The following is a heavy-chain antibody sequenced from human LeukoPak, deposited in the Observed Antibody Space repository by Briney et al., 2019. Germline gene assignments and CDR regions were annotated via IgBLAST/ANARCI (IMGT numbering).Heavy chain of an antibody. V-gene: IGHV3-30*02. CDR1: GFTFSSYG. CDR2: IRSDGSIK. J-gene: IGHJ4*02. Sequence: GGSLRLSCAASGFTFSSYGIHWVRQAPGKGLEWVAFIRSDGSIKYYADSVKGRFTIPRDNSKNTLYLEINSLRADDTAIYYCAKTAGSSWGFFDYWGQGTLVTVSS. D-gene: IGHD6-13*01. CDR3: AKTAGSSWGFFDY.